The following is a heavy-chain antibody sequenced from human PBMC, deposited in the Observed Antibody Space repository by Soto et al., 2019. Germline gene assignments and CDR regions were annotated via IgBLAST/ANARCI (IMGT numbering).Heavy chain of an antibody. CDR3: AREEFDYGDYAFDY. D-gene: IGHD4-17*01. CDR1: GGSFSGYY. J-gene: IGHJ4*02. CDR2: INHSGST. V-gene: IGHV4-34*01. Sequence: SETLSLTCAVYGGSFSGYYWSWIRQPPGKGLEWIGEINHSGSTNYNPSLKSRVTISVDTSKNQFSLKLSSVTAADTAVYYCAREEFDYGDYAFDYWGQGTLVTVSS.